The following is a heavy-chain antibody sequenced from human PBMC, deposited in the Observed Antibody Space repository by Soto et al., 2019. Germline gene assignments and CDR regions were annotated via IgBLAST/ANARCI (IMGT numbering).Heavy chain of an antibody. CDR1: GFTFSNYS. V-gene: IGHV3-23*01. CDR2: ISSSSSST. CDR3: AKVIGFLEWNDAFDI. J-gene: IGHJ3*02. Sequence: EGSLRLSCAASGFTFSNYSMNWVRQAQGKGLEWVSAISSSSSSTYYADSVKGRFTISRDNSKNTLYLQMNSLRAEDTAVYYCAKVIGFLEWNDAFDIWGQGTMVTVSS. D-gene: IGHD3-3*01.